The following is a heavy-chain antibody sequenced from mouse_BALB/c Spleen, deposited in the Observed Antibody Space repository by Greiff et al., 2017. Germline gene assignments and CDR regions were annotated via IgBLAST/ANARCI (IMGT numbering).Heavy chain of an antibody. Sequence: EVKLEESGGGLVKPGGSLKLSCAASGFTFSDYYMYWVRQTPEKRLEWVATISDGGSYTYYPDSVKGRFTISRDNAKNKLYLQMSSLKAEDTAMYYYAGGPTARGAYWGQGTLVTVSA. CDR1: GFTFSDYY. D-gene: IGHD1-2*01. V-gene: IGHV5-4*02. J-gene: IGHJ3*01. CDR2: ISDGGSYT. CDR3: AGGPTARGAY.